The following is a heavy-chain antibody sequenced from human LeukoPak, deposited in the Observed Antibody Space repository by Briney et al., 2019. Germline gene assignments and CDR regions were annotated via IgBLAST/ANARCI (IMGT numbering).Heavy chain of an antibody. J-gene: IGHJ5*01. V-gene: IGHV4-4*07. CDR2: IYGSGST. CDR1: GGSLNSYY. D-gene: IGHD5-18*01. Sequence: SETLSLTCTVSGGSLNSYYWSWIRQPAGKGLEWIGRIYGSGSTNFNPFLKSRVTMSLDTSKNQLSLKLTSVTAADTAVYSCARQASGYSYGYTDSWGQGTLVTVSS. CDR3: ARQASGYSYGYTDS.